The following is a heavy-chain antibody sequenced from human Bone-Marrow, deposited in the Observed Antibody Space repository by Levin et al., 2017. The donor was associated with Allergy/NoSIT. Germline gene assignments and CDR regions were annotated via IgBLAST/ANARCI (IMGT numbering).Heavy chain of an antibody. CDR2: IGPTSNYI. Sequence: GGSLRLSCAASGFTFSHYHMNWVRQAPGKGLEWVSSIGPTSNYIYYADSLKGRFTISRDNAKNSLYLQMNSLRGEDTAVYYCTRGGGDATTLGLPDYWGQGTLVTVSS. V-gene: IGHV3-21*01. J-gene: IGHJ4*02. D-gene: IGHD5-18*01. CDR1: GFTFSHYH. CDR3: TRGGGDATTLGLPDY.